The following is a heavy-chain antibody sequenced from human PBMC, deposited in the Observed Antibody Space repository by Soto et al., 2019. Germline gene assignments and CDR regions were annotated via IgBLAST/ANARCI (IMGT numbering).Heavy chain of an antibody. CDR3: ARVYEYSYGYGGSYYYYGMDV. CDR1: GFTFSSYS. V-gene: IGHV3-21*01. Sequence: PGGSLRLSCAASGFTFSSYSMNWVRQAPGKGLEWVSSISSSSSYIYYADSVKGRFTISRDNAKNSLYLQMNSLRAEDTAVYYCARVYEYSYGYGGSYYYYGMDVWGQGTTVTVSS. J-gene: IGHJ6*02. D-gene: IGHD5-18*01. CDR2: ISSSSSYI.